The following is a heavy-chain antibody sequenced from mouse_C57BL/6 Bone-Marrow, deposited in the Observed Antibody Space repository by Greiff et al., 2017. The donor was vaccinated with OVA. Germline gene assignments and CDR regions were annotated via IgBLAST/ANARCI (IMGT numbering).Heavy chain of an antibody. Sequence: EVQRVESGEGLVKPGGSLKLSCAASGFTFSSYAMSWVRQTPEKRLEWVAYISSGGDYIYYADTVKGRFTISRDNARNTQYLQISSLKSENTAMYDCTREDYYSSRWFAYWGQGTLVTVSA. V-gene: IGHV5-9-1*02. CDR1: GFTFSSYA. CDR3: TREDYYSSRWFAY. J-gene: IGHJ3*01. CDR2: ISSGGDYI. D-gene: IGHD1-1*01.